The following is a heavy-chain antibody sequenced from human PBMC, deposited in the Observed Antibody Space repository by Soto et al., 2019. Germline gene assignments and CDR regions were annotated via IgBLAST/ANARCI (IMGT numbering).Heavy chain of an antibody. CDR2: IIPILGIA. CDR3: AREGQLVPLFDY. V-gene: IGHV1-69*08. CDR1: GGTFSSYT. Sequence: QVQLVQSGAEVKKPGSSVKVSCKASGGTFSSYTISWVRQAPGQGLEWMGRIIPILGIANYAQKFQGRVTITADKSTSTAYMELSSLRSEDTAVYYCAREGQLVPLFDYWGQGTLVTVSS. J-gene: IGHJ4*02. D-gene: IGHD6-6*01.